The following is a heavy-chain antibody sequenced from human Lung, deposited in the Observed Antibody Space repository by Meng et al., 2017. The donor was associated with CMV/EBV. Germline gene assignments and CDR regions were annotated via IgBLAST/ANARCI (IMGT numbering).Heavy chain of an antibody. CDR2: INPNSGGT. Sequence: ASVKVSCKASGYFFTGHFVHWVRQAPGQGLEWMGWINPNSGGTKYTQKFQGRVTMTRDTSISTVYMELSGLRSDDTAMYYCARAQDTTSADYYNYGIDVWGQGXTVTVSS. CDR3: ARAQDTTSADYYNYGIDV. CDR1: GYFFTGHF. V-gene: IGHV1-2*02. J-gene: IGHJ6*02. D-gene: IGHD1-14*01.